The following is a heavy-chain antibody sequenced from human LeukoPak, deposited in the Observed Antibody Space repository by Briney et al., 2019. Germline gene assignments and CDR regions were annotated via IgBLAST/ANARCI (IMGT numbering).Heavy chain of an antibody. CDR3: ARGLVAARYGMDV. J-gene: IGHJ6*02. CDR1: GGSISSYY. CDR2: IYYSGST. D-gene: IGHD6-6*01. Sequence: SETLSLTCTVSGGSISSYYWSWIRQPPGKGLEWIGYIYYSGSTNYNPSLKSRVTISVDTSKNQFSLKLSSVTAADTAVYYCARGLVAARYGMDVWGQGTTVTVSS. V-gene: IGHV4-59*01.